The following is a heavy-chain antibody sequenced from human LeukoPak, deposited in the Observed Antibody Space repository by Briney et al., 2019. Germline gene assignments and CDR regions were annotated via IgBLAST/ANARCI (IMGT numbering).Heavy chain of an antibody. Sequence: SETLSLTCTVSGGSISSSSYYWGWIRQPPGKGLEWIGSIYYSGSTYYNPSLKSRVTISVDTSKNQFSLKLSSVTAADTAVYYCARDGRRCSSTSCYHGGYWGQGTLVTVSS. D-gene: IGHD2-2*01. CDR1: GGSISSSSYY. V-gene: IGHV4-39*07. CDR3: ARDGRRCSSTSCYHGGY. CDR2: IYYSGST. J-gene: IGHJ4*02.